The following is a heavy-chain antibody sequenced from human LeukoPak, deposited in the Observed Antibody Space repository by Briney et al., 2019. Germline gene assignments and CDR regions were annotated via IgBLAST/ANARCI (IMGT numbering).Heavy chain of an antibody. J-gene: IGHJ3*02. Sequence: SETLSLTCTVYSGSISTSNYYWGWVRQPPGKALEWIGNIFYSGSTYYSPSLKSRVTISPDTSRNQFSLKLNSVTAADTAVYYCAKSNGYVLIDIWGQGTMTVSS. CDR1: SGSISTSNYY. V-gene: IGHV4-39*07. CDR2: IFYSGST. D-gene: IGHD3-22*01. CDR3: AKSNGYVLIDI.